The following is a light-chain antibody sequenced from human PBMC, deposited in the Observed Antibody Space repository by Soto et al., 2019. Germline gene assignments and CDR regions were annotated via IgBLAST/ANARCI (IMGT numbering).Light chain of an antibody. CDR1: QSFISSY. J-gene: IGKJ4*01. Sequence: EIVLTRSPGTLSLSPGERATLSCRASQSFISSYLAWYQQKPGQAPRLLIYDASNRATGTPARFSGSGSGTDFTLTISSLEAEDFALYYCQQRSKWPVTFGGGTKVDIK. V-gene: IGKV3-11*01. CDR3: QQRSKWPVT. CDR2: DAS.